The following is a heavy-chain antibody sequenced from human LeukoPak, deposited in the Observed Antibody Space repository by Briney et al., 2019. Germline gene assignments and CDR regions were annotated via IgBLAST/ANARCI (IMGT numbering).Heavy chain of an antibody. Sequence: GGSLRLSCAASGFTFSDYSMHWVRQAPGKGLNWVAFIRYDGNNKYYADSVKGRFTISRDDSKNTLYLQMNSLRAEDTAVYYCAKVRYCSGVNCYPDDNWGQGTLVTVSS. CDR1: GFTFSDYS. D-gene: IGHD2-15*01. CDR3: AKVRYCSGVNCYPDDN. CDR2: IRYDGNNK. J-gene: IGHJ4*02. V-gene: IGHV3-30*02.